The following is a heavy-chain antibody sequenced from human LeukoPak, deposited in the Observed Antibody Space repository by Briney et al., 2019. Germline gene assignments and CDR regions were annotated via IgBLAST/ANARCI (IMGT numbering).Heavy chain of an antibody. Sequence: SETLSLTCTVSGGSISNYYWSWIRQPPGKGLEWIGYIYYSGTTNYNPSLKSRVTISVDTSKNQFSLKLNSVTAADTAVYYCARGVYIAAARPIFPEIDYWGQGTLVTVSS. J-gene: IGHJ4*02. CDR2: IYYSGTT. CDR1: GGSISNYY. V-gene: IGHV4-59*01. CDR3: ARGVYIAAARPIFPEIDY. D-gene: IGHD6-13*01.